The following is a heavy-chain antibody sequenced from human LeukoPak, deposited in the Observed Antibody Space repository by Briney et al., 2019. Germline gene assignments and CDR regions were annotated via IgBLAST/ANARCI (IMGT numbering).Heavy chain of an antibody. J-gene: IGHJ4*02. D-gene: IGHD3-10*01. V-gene: IGHV4-31*03. CDR1: GGSISSGGYY. Sequence: PSQTLSLTCTVSGGSISSGGYYWSWIRQHPGKGLEWIGYIYYSGSTYYNPSLKSRVTIPVDTSKNQFSLKLSSVTAADTAVYYCARAYYYLYYFDYWGQGTLVTVSS. CDR2: IYYSGST. CDR3: ARAYYYLYYFDY.